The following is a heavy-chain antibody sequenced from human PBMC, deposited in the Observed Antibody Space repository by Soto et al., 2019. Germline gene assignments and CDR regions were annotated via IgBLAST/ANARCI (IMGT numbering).Heavy chain of an antibody. CDR2: TYYRSQWHN. V-gene: IGHV6-1*01. CDR1: GDSVSRNNSA. Sequence: QSQTLSLTCAISGDSVSRNNSAWNWIRQSPSRGLEWLGRTYYRSQWHNDYAVSVKSRIIISPETSKNQFSLQLNSVTPEDTAVYYCARGWGFDPWGQGTLVTVSS. J-gene: IGHJ5*02. D-gene: IGHD3-16*01. CDR3: ARGWGFDP.